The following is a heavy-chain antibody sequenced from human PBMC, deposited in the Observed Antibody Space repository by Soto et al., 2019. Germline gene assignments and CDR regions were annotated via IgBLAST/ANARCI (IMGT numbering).Heavy chain of an antibody. CDR3: ARHGYYDSSGYYYGTLGAFEI. CDR1: GYSFTSYW. D-gene: IGHD3-22*01. CDR2: IYPGDSDT. J-gene: IGHJ3*02. V-gene: IGHV5-51*01. Sequence: PGESLKISCKGSGYSFTSYWIGWVRQMPGKGLEWMGIIYPGDSDTRYSPSFQGQVTISADKSISTAYLQWSSLKASDTAMYYCARHGYYDSSGYYYGTLGAFEIWGQGTMVIVSS.